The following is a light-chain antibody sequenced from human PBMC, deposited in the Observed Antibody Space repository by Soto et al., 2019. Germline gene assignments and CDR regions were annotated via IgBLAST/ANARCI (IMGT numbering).Light chain of an antibody. V-gene: IGKV1-39*01. CDR2: AAS. CDR3: QQSYNTPRT. Sequence: DIQMTQSPSSLSASVGDRVTITCRASQSISTHLNWYQQKPGKAPNLLIYAASSLQSGVPSRFSRSGSWTDFTLTISSLQPEDFATYYCQQSYNTPRTFGQGTKVEIK. CDR1: QSISTH. J-gene: IGKJ1*01.